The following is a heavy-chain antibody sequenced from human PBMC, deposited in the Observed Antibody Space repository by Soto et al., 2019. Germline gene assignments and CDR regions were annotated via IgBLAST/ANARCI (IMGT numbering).Heavy chain of an antibody. Sequence: PGGSLRLSCAASGFTFSSYAMSWVRQAPGKGLEWDSVISRSGGTTYYSDSVKGRFTISRDNSKNTLFLQMNSLRDEDTAVYYCARERDFYDSSGYYDYFDYWGQGTLVTVSS. J-gene: IGHJ4*02. CDR3: ARERDFYDSSGYYDYFDY. D-gene: IGHD3-22*01. CDR1: GFTFSSYA. V-gene: IGHV3-23*01. CDR2: ISRSGGTT.